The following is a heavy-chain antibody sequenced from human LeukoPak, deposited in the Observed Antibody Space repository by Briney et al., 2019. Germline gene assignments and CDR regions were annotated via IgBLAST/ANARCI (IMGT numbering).Heavy chain of an antibody. J-gene: IGHJ4*02. V-gene: IGHV3-30*02. CDR1: GFTFSSYG. CDR2: IRYDGSNK. D-gene: IGHD1-20*01. CDR3: ARDNWIEAHYFDY. Sequence: GGSLRLSCAASGFTFSSYGMHWVRQAPGKGLEWVAFIRYDGSNKYYADSVKGRFTISRDNSKDTLYLQMNSLRAEDTAVYYCARDNWIEAHYFDYWGQGTLVTVSS.